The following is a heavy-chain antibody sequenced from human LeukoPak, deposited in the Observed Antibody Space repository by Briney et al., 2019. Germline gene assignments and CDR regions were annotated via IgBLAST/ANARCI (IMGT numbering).Heavy chain of an antibody. V-gene: IGHV3-23*01. Sequence: GGSLRLSCAASGFTFSSYAMSWVRQAPGKGLEWVSAISGSGGSTYYADSVKGRFTISRDNSKNTLYLQMNSLRAEDTAVYYCAKAMGGSSWYKDDYWGQGTLVTVSS. CDR3: AKAMGGSSWYKDDY. D-gene: IGHD6-13*01. CDR1: GFTFSSYA. J-gene: IGHJ4*02. CDR2: ISGSGGST.